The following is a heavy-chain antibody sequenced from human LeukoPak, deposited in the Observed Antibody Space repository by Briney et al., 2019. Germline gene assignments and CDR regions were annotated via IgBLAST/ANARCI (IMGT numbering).Heavy chain of an antibody. J-gene: IGHJ3*02. Sequence: GGSLRLSCAASRFTFSSYSMNWVRQAPGKGLEWVSSISSSGSYIYYADSVKGRFTISRDNAKNSLYLQMNSLRAEDTAVYYCAKDVEKYSGSYLGVFDIWGQGTMVTVSS. CDR1: RFTFSSYS. V-gene: IGHV3-21*04. CDR3: AKDVEKYSGSYLGVFDI. CDR2: ISSSGSYI. D-gene: IGHD1-26*01.